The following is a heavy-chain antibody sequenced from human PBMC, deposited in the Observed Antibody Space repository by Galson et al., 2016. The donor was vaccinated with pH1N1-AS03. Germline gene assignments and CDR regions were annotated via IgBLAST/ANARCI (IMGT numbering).Heavy chain of an antibody. CDR1: RGSFSNYY. J-gene: IGHJ3*01. CDR3: ARIRGRRRLNLMPGVMYGFDL. V-gene: IGHV4-34*01. CDR2: INYVGST. Sequence: TLSLTCAIYRGSFSNYYWTWIRQPPGKGLEWIGEINYVGSTNYNPSSNSRVTISVDTSKMQFSLSLSSVTAADTAVYFCARIRGRRRLNLMPGVMYGFDLWGEGSTVIISS. D-gene: IGHD3-16*01.